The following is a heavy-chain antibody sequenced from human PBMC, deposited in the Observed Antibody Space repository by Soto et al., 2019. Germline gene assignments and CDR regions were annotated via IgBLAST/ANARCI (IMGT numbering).Heavy chain of an antibody. V-gene: IGHV3-33*01. CDR2: IWYDGNNK. D-gene: IGHD6-19*01. J-gene: IGHJ5*02. Sequence: PGGSLRLSCAASGFNLSTYGMHWVRQAPGKGLEWVAVIWYDGNNKDYVDSVRGRFTISRDNSKNTLYLQMNSLRAEDTAVYYCARGSYRSGWFWFDPWGQGTLVTVS. CDR1: GFNLSTYG. CDR3: ARGSYRSGWFWFDP.